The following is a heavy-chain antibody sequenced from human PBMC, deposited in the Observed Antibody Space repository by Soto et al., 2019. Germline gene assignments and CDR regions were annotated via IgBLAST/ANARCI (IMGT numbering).Heavy chain of an antibody. CDR1: GFAFSTYA. V-gene: IGHV3-23*01. CDR2: ISGSGGST. J-gene: IGHJ6*02. Sequence: GGSLRLSCTASGFAFSTYAMSWVRQAPGKGLERVSGISGSGGSTNHADSVKGRFTISRDNSKNTLYLQMKSLGVEDTAVYYFARSRDYVWGSPQGCMDVWGQGTTVTVSS. CDR3: ARSRDYVWGSPQGCMDV. D-gene: IGHD3-16*01.